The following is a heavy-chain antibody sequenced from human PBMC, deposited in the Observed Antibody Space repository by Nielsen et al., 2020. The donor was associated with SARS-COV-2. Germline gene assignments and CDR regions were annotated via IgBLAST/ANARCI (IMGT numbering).Heavy chain of an antibody. CDR1: GFTFSSYG. CDR3: ARDGWYSSGWGGLGSDY. D-gene: IGHD6-19*01. CDR2: IWYDGSNK. V-gene: IGHV3-30*19. J-gene: IGHJ4*02. Sequence: GGSLRLSCAASGFTFSSYGMHWVRQAPGKGLEWVAVIWYDGSNKYYADSVKGRFTISRDNSKNTLYLQMNSLRAEDTAVYYCARDGWYSSGWGGLGSDYWGQGTLVTVSS.